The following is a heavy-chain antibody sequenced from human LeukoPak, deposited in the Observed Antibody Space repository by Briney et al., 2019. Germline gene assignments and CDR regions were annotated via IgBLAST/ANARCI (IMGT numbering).Heavy chain of an antibody. CDR3: ARLRRSRLAEFDY. D-gene: IGHD3-3*02. V-gene: IGHV4-38-2*02. CDR1: GDSISSGDYY. CDR2: ISHSGST. J-gene: IGHJ4*02. Sequence: PSGTLSLTCTVSGDSISSGDYYWSWIRQPPGKGLKWIGSISHSGSTYYNPSLKSRVTISVDTSKNQFSLKLSSLTAADTAVYYCARLRRSRLAEFDYWGQGTLVTVSS.